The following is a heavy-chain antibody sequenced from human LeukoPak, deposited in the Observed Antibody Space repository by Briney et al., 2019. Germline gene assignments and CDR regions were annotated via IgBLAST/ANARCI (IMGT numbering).Heavy chain of an antibody. V-gene: IGHV3-48*03. D-gene: IGHD6-19*01. Sequence: PGGSLRLSCAASGFTFRNYQMNWVRQAPGKGLEWVSYIGNIISTTHYADSVRGRFTVSRDDAKSSLYLQMSSLRVEDTAVYYCARTADDPRGQSLVPGLDSWGQGTLVTVSS. CDR3: ARTADDPRGQSLVPGLDS. CDR1: GFTFRNYQ. J-gene: IGHJ4*02. CDR2: IGNIISTT.